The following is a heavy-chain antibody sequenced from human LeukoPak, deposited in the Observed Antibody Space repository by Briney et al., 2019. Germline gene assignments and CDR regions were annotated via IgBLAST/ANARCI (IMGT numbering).Heavy chain of an antibody. CDR1: GGSISTYY. V-gene: IGHV4-59*08. J-gene: IGHJ4*02. CDR3: ARHNILTRYHNFDY. D-gene: IGHD3-9*01. CDR2: IYYSGST. Sequence: PSETLSLTCTVSGGSISTYYWSWIRQPPGKGLEWIGYIYYSGSTTYNPSLKSRVTISVDTSKNQFSLKLSSVTAADTSVYYCARHNILTRYHNFDYWGQGTLVTVSS.